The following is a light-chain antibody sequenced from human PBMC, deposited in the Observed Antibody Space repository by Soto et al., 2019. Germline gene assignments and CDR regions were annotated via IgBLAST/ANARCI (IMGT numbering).Light chain of an antibody. CDR1: RNIGSW. Sequence: DIQMTQSPSTLSASIGDRVTITCRASRNIGSWLAWYQQKAGKAPNLLIYKASTLETGVPSRFSGSASGTEFTLTISSLQPDDVVTYYCQQHANYPITFGGGTKVEI. J-gene: IGKJ4*01. V-gene: IGKV1-5*03. CDR2: KAS. CDR3: QQHANYPIT.